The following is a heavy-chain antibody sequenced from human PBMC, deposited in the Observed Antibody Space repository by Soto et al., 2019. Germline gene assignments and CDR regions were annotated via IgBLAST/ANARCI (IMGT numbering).Heavy chain of an antibody. Sequence: SETLSLTCTVSEGSVSSSSYYWGLIRQPPGKGLEWIGSIFHSGSTYYNPSIRSRVTISVDTSKNQFSLKLSSVTAADTAVYYCARGRGYSYDFYWGQGTLVTVSS. CDR3: ARGRGYSYDFY. J-gene: IGHJ4*02. CDR1: EGSVSSSSYY. CDR2: IFHSGST. D-gene: IGHD5-18*01. V-gene: IGHV4-39*07.